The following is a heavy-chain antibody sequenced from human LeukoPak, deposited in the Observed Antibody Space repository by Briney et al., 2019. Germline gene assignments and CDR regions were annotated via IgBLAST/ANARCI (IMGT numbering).Heavy chain of an antibody. CDR2: IYHSGST. CDR1: GGSISSGGYY. Sequence: SQTLSLTCTVSGGSISSGGYYWSWIRRPPGKGLEWIGYIYHSGSTYYNPSLKSRVTISVDRSKNQFSLKLSSVTAADTAVYYCARGVFSIAARPIDYWGQGTLVTVSS. V-gene: IGHV4-30-2*01. D-gene: IGHD6-6*01. J-gene: IGHJ4*02. CDR3: ARGVFSIAARPIDY.